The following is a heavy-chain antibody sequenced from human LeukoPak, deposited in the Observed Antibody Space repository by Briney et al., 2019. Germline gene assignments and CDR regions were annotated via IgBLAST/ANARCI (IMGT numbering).Heavy chain of an antibody. J-gene: IGHJ3*02. CDR3: ARDLVGRYDAFDI. Sequence: GGSLRLSCAASGFIFSRYWKSWVRQAPGKGLEWVSAISGSGGSTYYADSVKGRFTISRDNAKNSLYLQMNSLRAEDTAVYYCARDLVGRYDAFDIWGQGTMVTVSS. CDR2: ISGSGGST. CDR1: GFIFSRYW. D-gene: IGHD1-26*01. V-gene: IGHV3-23*01.